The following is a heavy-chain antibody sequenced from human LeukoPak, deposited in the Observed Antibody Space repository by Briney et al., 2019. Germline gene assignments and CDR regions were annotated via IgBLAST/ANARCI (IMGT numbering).Heavy chain of an antibody. V-gene: IGHV3-30*02. CDR1: GFTFSSYG. J-gene: IGHJ5*02. CDR2: IRYDGSNK. Sequence: PGGSLRLSCAASGFTFSSYGMHWVRQAPGKGLEWVAFIRYDGSNKYYADSVKGRFTISRDNSKNTLYLQMNSLRAEDTAVYYCARDPPRPYGDYEYWFDPWGQGTLVTVSS. D-gene: IGHD4-17*01. CDR3: ARDPPRPYGDYEYWFDP.